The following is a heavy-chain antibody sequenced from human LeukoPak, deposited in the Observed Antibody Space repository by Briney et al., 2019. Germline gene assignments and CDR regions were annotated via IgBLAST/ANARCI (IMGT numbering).Heavy chain of an antibody. V-gene: IGHV3-30*18. CDR3: AKNRMIKYSYGLDY. J-gene: IGHJ4*02. CDR1: GFTISSHG. D-gene: IGHD5-18*01. CDR2: ISYHGSAK. Sequence: PGGSLRLSCVVSGFTISSHGMHWVRQAPGKGLEWVAMISYHGSAKYYGDSVQGRFTISRDISKNTLYLQMDSLRPEDTAVYYCAKNRMIKYSYGLDYWGQGTLVTVSS.